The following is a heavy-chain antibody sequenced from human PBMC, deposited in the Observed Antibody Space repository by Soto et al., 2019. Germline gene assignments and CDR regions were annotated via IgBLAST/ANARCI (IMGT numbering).Heavy chain of an antibody. J-gene: IGHJ5*02. D-gene: IGHD3-16*02. Sequence: QVQLVESGGGVVQPGRSLRLSCAASGFTFSTHGMHWVRQAPGKGLEWVAIIWSDGSNKYYTDSVKGRFTISRDNSKKTVYLHMNSLRAEDTAVYYCARDRYTNLFDPWGQGTLVTVSS. CDR2: IWSDGSNK. CDR1: GFTFSTHG. CDR3: ARDRYTNLFDP. V-gene: IGHV3-33*01.